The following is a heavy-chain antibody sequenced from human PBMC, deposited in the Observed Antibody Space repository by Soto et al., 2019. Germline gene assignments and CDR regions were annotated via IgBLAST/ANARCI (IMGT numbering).Heavy chain of an antibody. J-gene: IGHJ6*02. Sequence: SETLSLTCAVSGGSISSGGYSWSWIRQPPGKGLEWIGYIYHSGSTYYNPSLKSRVTISVDRSKNQFSLKLSSVTAADTAVYYCAKGQHCSSTSCYFYHYGMDVWGQGTTVTVSS. V-gene: IGHV4-30-2*01. D-gene: IGHD2-2*01. CDR1: GGSISSGGYS. CDR2: IYHSGST. CDR3: AKGQHCSSTSCYFYHYGMDV.